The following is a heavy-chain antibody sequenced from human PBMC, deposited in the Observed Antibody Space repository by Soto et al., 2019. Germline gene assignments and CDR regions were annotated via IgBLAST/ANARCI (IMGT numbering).Heavy chain of an antibody. CDR2: ISYDGSNK. CDR1: GFTFRNYA. V-gene: IGHV3-30*18. J-gene: IGHJ4*02. D-gene: IGHD3-22*01. CDR3: AKNYYDSSGVFDY. Sequence: PGESLKISCAASGFTFRNYAMNWVRQAPGKGLEWVAVISYDGSNKYYADSVKGRFTISRDNSKNTLYLQMNSLRAEDTAVYYCAKNYYDSSGVFDYWGQGTLVTVSS.